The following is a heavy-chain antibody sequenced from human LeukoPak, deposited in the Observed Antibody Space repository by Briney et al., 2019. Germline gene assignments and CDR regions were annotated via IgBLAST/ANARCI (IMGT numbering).Heavy chain of an antibody. CDR1: GFTFSSYE. V-gene: IGHV3-48*03. CDR3: ARGGSSNSWDY. D-gene: IGHD4-11*01. CDR2: ISSNINII. Sequence: GGSLRLSCAASGFTFSSYEMNWVRQAPGKGLEWVSYISSNINIIYYADSVKGRFTISRDNAKNSLYLQMNSLRAEDTAVYYCARGGSSNSWDYWGQGTLVTVSS. J-gene: IGHJ4*02.